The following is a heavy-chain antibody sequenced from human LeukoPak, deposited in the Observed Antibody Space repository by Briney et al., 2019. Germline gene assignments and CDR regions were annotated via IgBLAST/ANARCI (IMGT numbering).Heavy chain of an antibody. V-gene: IGHV3-74*01. D-gene: IGHD6-13*01. J-gene: IGHJ4*02. Sequence: PGGSLRLSCAASGFTFSGYWIHWVRPAPVKGLEWVSRVNSDGSRTDYADSVKGRFTISRDNAKNTLFLHMHSLRPEDTAVYYCTRSPYSSSWTFEYWGQGTLVSVPS. CDR1: GFTFSGYW. CDR2: VNSDGSRT. CDR3: TRSPYSSSWTFEY.